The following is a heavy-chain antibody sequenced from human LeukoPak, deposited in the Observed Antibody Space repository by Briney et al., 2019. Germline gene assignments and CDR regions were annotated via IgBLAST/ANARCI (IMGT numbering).Heavy chain of an antibody. CDR3: ARHGPKGGDAFDI. J-gene: IGHJ3*02. CDR2: IYYSGST. CDR1: GGSISSGGYY. D-gene: IGHD1-26*01. V-gene: IGHV4-31*03. Sequence: SETLSLTCTVSGGSISSGGYYWSWIRQHPGKGLEWIGYIYYSGSTYYNPSLKSRVTISVDTSKNQFSLKLSSVTAADTAVYYCARHGPKGGDAFDIWGQGTMVTVSS.